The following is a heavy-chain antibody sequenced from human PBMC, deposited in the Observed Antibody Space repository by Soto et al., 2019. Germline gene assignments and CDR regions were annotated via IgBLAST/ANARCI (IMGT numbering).Heavy chain of an antibody. CDR1: GYTFSNYG. CDR2: ISLYSDGT. V-gene: IGHV1-18*01. Sequence: ASVKVSCKTSGYTFSNYGITWVRQAPGQPLEWLGWISLYSDGTSYAQKFRGRVSMTTDTSATTAYMELRSLRSDDTAVYYCARVVPGAEAWFGPWGQGTLVTVSS. J-gene: IGHJ5*02. CDR3: ARVVPGAEAWFGP.